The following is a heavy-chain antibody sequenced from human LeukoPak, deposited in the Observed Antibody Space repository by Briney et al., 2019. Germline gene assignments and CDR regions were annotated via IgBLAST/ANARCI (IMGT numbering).Heavy chain of an antibody. CDR2: IKQDGSEK. CDR1: GFTFSTYW. CDR3: ASMLAAATSHEY. D-gene: IGHD2-15*01. V-gene: IGHV3-7*01. J-gene: IGHJ4*02. Sequence: GGSLRLSCAASGFTFSTYWMSWVRQAPGKGLEWVANIKQDGSEKYYVDSVKGRFAISRDNAKNSLYLQMNSLRAEDTAVYYCASMLAAATSHEYWGQGTLVTVSS.